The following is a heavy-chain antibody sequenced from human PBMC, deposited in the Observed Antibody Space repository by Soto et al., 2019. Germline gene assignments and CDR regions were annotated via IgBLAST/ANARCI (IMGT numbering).Heavy chain of an antibody. Sequence: QVQLVESGGGVVQPGRSLRLSCAASGFTFSSYGMHWVRQAPGKGLEWVAVIWYDGSNKYYADSVKGRFTISRDNSKNTLYLQMNSLRAEDTAVYYCARDRGVTTSRDWYFDLWGRGTLVTVSS. CDR3: ARDRGVTTSRDWYFDL. J-gene: IGHJ2*01. CDR2: IWYDGSNK. D-gene: IGHD4-17*01. V-gene: IGHV3-33*01. CDR1: GFTFSSYG.